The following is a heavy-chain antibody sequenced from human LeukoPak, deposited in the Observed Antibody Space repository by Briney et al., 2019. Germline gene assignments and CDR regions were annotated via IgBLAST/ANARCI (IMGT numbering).Heavy chain of an antibody. J-gene: IGHJ5*02. D-gene: IGHD4-17*01. V-gene: IGHV3-7*04. CDR3: ARLNYGDYSWFDP. CDR2: IKQDGSEK. CDR1: GFTFSSYW. Sequence: GGSLGLSCAASGFTFSSYWMSWVRQAPGKGLEWVANIKQDGSEKYYVDPVKGRFTISRDNAKNSLYLQMNSLRAEDTAVYYCARLNYGDYSWFDPWGQGTLVTVSS.